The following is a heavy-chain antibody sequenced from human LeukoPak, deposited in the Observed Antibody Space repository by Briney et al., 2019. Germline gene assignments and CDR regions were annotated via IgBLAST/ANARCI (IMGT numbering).Heavy chain of an antibody. Sequence: SGGSLRLSCAASGFTFSRYGMHWVRQAPGKGLEWVAIIWYDGNEKYYADSVKGRLTISRDNSKNTLYLQMNSLRAEDTALYYCAREGDRMDAFNIWGQGTMVTVSS. V-gene: IGHV3-33*01. CDR3: AREGDRMDAFNI. CDR2: IWYDGNEK. D-gene: IGHD2-15*01. J-gene: IGHJ3*02. CDR1: GFTFSRYG.